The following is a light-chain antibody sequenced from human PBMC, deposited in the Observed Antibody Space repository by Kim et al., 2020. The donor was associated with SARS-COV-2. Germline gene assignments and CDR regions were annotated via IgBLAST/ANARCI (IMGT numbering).Light chain of an antibody. Sequence: EIVLTQSPATLSLSPGERATLSSRASQSVSSYLVWYQQKPGQAPRLLIYDASNRATGIPARFSGSGSGTDFTLTISSLEPEDFAVYYCQQRRNWPPLTFGQGTRMEIK. CDR3: QQRRNWPPLT. CDR2: DAS. J-gene: IGKJ5*01. V-gene: IGKV3-11*01. CDR1: QSVSSY.